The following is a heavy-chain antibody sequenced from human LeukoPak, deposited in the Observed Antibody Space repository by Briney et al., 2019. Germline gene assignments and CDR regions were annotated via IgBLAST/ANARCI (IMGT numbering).Heavy chain of an antibody. CDR2: IYYSGST. J-gene: IGHJ4*02. D-gene: IGHD3-10*01. CDR1: GGSISSSSYY. V-gene: IGHV4-39*01. CDR3: ARVSVRMVRGVIITAFDY. Sequence: SETLSPTCTVSGGSISSSSYYWGWIRQPPGRGLEWIGSIYYSGSTYYNPSLKSRVTISVDTSKNQFSLKLSSVTAADTAVYYCARVSVRMVRGVIITAFDYWGQGTLVTVSS.